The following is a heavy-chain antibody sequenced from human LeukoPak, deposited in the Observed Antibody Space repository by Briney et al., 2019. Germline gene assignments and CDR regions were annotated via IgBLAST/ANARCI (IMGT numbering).Heavy chain of an antibody. V-gene: IGHV3-74*03. CDR1: GFTFSTYW. J-gene: IGHJ4*02. CDR2: IRPEGTTT. Sequence: GGSLRLSCAASGFTFSTYWMHWVRQAPGKGLVWVARIRPEGTTTAYADSVKGRFTISRDNAKNTLFLQMNSLSAEDTAVYYCARDLDWLLFDYWGQGTLVTVSS. D-gene: IGHD3-9*01. CDR3: ARDLDWLLFDY.